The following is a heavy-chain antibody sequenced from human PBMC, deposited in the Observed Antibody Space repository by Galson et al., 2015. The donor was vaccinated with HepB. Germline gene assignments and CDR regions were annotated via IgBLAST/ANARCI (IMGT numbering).Heavy chain of an antibody. Sequence: SLRLSCAASGFTFDDYAMHWVRQAPGKGLEWVSGISWSSGSIGYADSVKGRFTISRDNAKNSLYLQMNSLRAEDTALYYCAKDGETYYDIFGAYMDVWGQGTTVTVSS. CDR3: AKDGETYYDIFGAYMDV. V-gene: IGHV3-9*01. CDR1: GFTFDDYA. CDR2: ISWSSGSI. J-gene: IGHJ6*02. D-gene: IGHD3-9*01.